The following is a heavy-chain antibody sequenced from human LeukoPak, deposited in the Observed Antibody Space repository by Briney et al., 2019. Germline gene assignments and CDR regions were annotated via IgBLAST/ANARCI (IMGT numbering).Heavy chain of an antibody. D-gene: IGHD2-2*02. CDR2: VYYSGIT. CDR3: ARDSKYCSSTSCYTAPLGY. Sequence: MPSETLSLTCTVSGGSISSSSYYWGWIRQPPGKGLEWIGNVYYSGITYYNPSLKSRVIISLDTPKSQFSLKLSSVTAADTAVYYCARDSKYCSSTSCYTAPLGYWGQGTLVTVSS. J-gene: IGHJ4*02. V-gene: IGHV4-39*02. CDR1: GGSISSSSYY.